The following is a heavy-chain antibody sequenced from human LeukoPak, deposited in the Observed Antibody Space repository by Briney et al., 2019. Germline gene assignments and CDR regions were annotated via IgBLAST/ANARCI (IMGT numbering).Heavy chain of an antibody. V-gene: IGHV4-34*01. Sequence: SETLSLTCAVYGGSFSGYYWTWIRQPPGKGLEWIGSIYYSGSTYYNPSLKSRVTISVDTSKNQFSLKLSSVTAADTAVYYCAREVWGSGSYYDYYYYYYMDVWGKGTTVTVSS. CDR2: IYYSGST. J-gene: IGHJ6*03. CDR3: AREVWGSGSYYDYYYYYYMDV. D-gene: IGHD3-10*01. CDR1: GGSFSGYY.